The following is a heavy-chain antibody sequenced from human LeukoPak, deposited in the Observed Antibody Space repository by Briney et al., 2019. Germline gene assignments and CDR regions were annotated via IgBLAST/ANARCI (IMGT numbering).Heavy chain of an antibody. CDR2: INSDGSSA. J-gene: IGHJ4*02. V-gene: IGHV3-74*01. CDR1: GFTFSSHW. CDR3: VRLRFYEGSSYYPDH. Sequence: GGSLRLSCGASGFTFSSHWMHWVRQAPGEAPAWVSRINSDGSSAVYADSVRGRFTVSRDNAKSTLFLQMDSLRAEDTAVYYCVRLRFYEGSSYYPDHWGQGTLVTVSS. D-gene: IGHD3-10*01.